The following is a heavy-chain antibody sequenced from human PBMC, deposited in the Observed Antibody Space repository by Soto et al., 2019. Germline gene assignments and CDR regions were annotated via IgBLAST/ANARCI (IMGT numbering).Heavy chain of an antibody. CDR3: AKDKVPVVVTAPLDY. D-gene: IGHD2-21*02. Sequence: QVQLVESGGGVVQPGRSLRLSCAASGFTFSSYGMHWVRQAPGKGLEWVAVISYDGSNKYYADSVKGRFNISRDNSKNTLYLQMNRLSAEDKAVYYCAKDKVPVVVTAPLDYWGQGTLVTVS. CDR2: ISYDGSNK. CDR1: GFTFSSYG. V-gene: IGHV3-30*18. J-gene: IGHJ4*02.